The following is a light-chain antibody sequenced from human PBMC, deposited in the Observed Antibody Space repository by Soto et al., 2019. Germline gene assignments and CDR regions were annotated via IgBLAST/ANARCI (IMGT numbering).Light chain of an antibody. J-gene: IGKJ2*03. CDR1: QSISNY. CDR2: AAS. CDR3: QQSYSTPYS. Sequence: DIQMTQSPSSLSASVGERVTITCRASQSISNYLNWYQQRPGKAPNLLICAASSLQSGVPSRFSGSGSGTDFTLTISSLQPEDFATYYCQQSYSTPYSFGQGTKLEIK. V-gene: IGKV1-39*01.